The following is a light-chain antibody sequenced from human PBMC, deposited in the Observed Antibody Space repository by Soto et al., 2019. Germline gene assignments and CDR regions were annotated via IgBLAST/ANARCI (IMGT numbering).Light chain of an antibody. V-gene: IGLV2-8*01. Sequence: QSALTQPPSASGSPGQSVTISCTGTSGDVGAYNYVSWYQRHPGKAPKLIIYEVSQRPSGVPDRFSGSKSGNTASLTVSGLQAEDEADYFCSSYAGSNNFVFGAGTKVTVL. J-gene: IGLJ1*01. CDR3: SSYAGSNNFV. CDR1: SGDVGAYNY. CDR2: EVS.